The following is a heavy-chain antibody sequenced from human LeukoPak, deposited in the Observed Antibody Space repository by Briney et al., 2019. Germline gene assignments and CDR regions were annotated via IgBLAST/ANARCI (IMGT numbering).Heavy chain of an antibody. J-gene: IGHJ4*02. CDR3: ARDCDSSGYYAAEFDY. D-gene: IGHD3-22*01. Sequence: SETLSLTCTVSGGSISSYYWSWIRQPPGKGLEWIGYIYYSGSTNYNPSLKSRVTISVDTSKNQFSLKLSSVTAADTAVYYCARDCDSSGYYAAEFDYWGQGTLVTVSS. CDR1: GGSISSYY. CDR2: IYYSGST. V-gene: IGHV4-59*01.